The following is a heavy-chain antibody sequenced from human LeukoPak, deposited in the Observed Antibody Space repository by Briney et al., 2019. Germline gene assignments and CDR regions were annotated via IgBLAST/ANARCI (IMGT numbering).Heavy chain of an antibody. CDR2: MNPNSGNT. J-gene: IGHJ6*02. V-gene: IGHV1-8*01. D-gene: IGHD3-9*01. CDR3: ARGRDYDILTGYRYYYYGMDV. CDR1: GYTFTSYD. Sequence: ASVKVSCKASGYTFTSYDINWVRQATGQGLERMGWMNPNSGNTGYAQKFQGRVTMTRNTSISTAYMELSSLRSEDTAVYYCARGRDYDILTGYRYYYYGMDVWGQGTTVTVSS.